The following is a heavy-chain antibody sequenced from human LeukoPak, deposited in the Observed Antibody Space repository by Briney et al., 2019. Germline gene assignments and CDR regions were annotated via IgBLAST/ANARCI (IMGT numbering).Heavy chain of an antibody. V-gene: IGHV3-33*01. Sequence: GGSLRLSCAASTFTFSSYDMHWVRQAPGKGLEWVAVIYYDGGDKYYADSVKGRFTVTRDNSKNTLYLQMNSLRVEDTAVYYCAREIKTYSSGWYYFDYWGQGTLVTVSS. D-gene: IGHD6-13*01. CDR3: AREIKTYSSGWYYFDY. CDR2: IYYDGGDK. CDR1: TFTFSSYD. J-gene: IGHJ4*02.